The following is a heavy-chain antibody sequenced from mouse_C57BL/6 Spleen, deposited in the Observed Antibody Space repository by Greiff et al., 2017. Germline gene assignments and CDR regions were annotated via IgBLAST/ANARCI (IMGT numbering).Heavy chain of an antibody. Sequence: QVQLQQSGAELVKPGASVKISCKASGYAFSSYWMNWVKQRPGKGLEWIGQIYPGDGDTNYNGKFKGKATLTADKSSSTAYMQLSSLTSEDSAVYFCARSDYSNYDHWYFDVWGTGTTVTVSS. CDR1: GYAFSSYW. D-gene: IGHD2-5*01. V-gene: IGHV1-80*01. CDR2: IYPGDGDT. CDR3: ARSDYSNYDHWYFDV. J-gene: IGHJ1*03.